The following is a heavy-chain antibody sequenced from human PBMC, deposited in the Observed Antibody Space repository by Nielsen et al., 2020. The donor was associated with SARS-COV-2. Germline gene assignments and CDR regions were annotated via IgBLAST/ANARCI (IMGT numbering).Heavy chain of an antibody. CDR3: ARVSAANLLGY. D-gene: IGHD2-15*01. CDR1: GFTFSDYY. J-gene: IGHJ4*02. CDR2: ISSNSSYT. Sequence: GESLKISCAASGFTFSDYYMSWIRQAPGKGLEWVSYISSNSSYTNYADSVKGRFTISRDNAKNSLYLQMNSLRAEVTAVYYCARVSAANLLGYWGQGTLVTVSS. V-gene: IGHV3-11*05.